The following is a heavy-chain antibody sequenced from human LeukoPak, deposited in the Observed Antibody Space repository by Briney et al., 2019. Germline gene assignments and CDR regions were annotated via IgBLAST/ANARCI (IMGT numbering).Heavy chain of an antibody. CDR2: LKSETDGGTT. CDR3: TTDLDGDYFAFDI. CDR1: GFTFRSYS. V-gene: IGHV3-15*01. D-gene: IGHD4-17*01. J-gene: IGHJ3*02. Sequence: GGSLRLSCEASGFTFRSYSRNWVRRAPGRGLEWVGRLKSETDGGTTDYAAPVKGRFTISRDDSKNTLYLQMNSLKTEDTAVYYCTTDLDGDYFAFDIWGQGTMVTVSS.